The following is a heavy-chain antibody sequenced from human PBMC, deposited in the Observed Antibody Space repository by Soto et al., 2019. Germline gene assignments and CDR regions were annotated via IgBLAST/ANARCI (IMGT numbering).Heavy chain of an antibody. D-gene: IGHD1-7*01. Sequence: EVKLLESGGGLVQPGGSLRLSCAASGFTFSSYSMSWVRQAPGMGLEWVAHITASGGTTYYADSVKGRFTISRDTSRNTLYLQMNSLRAEDTALYYCAKCMQAYWNYDDHHIWGQGTMVTVSS. CDR1: GFTFSSYS. V-gene: IGHV3-23*01. CDR2: ITASGGTT. J-gene: IGHJ3*02. CDR3: AKCMQAYWNYDDHHI.